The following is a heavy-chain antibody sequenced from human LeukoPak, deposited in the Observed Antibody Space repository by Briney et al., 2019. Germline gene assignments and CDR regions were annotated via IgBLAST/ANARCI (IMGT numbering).Heavy chain of an antibody. Sequence: GGSLRLSCAASGFTFSNYGMHWVRQAPGKGLEWVAVISYDGSNKYYADSVKGRFTISRDNAKNSLYLQMNSLRAEDTAVYYCARDRSSSWYGGVDYWGQGTLVTVSS. CDR2: ISYDGSNK. CDR1: GFTFSNYG. J-gene: IGHJ4*02. D-gene: IGHD6-13*01. CDR3: ARDRSSSWYGGVDY. V-gene: IGHV3-30*03.